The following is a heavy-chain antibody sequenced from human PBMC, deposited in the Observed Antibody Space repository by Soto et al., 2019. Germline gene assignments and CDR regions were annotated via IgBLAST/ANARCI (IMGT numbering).Heavy chain of an antibody. CDR2: IYYSGST. D-gene: IGHD5-18*01. V-gene: IGHV4-31*01. CDR1: GGYISSGCYY. Sequence: SETLSLTCTVSGGYISSGCYYWSWIHQHPGKGLEWIGYIYYSGSTYYNPSLKSPVTISVDTSKNQFSLKLSSVTAADTGIYYCAADRGYSYGYFDFWGQGALVTVSS. CDR3: AADRGYSYGYFDF. J-gene: IGHJ4*02.